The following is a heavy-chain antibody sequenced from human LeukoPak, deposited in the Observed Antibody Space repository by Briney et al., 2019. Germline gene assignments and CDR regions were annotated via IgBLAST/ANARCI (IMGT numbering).Heavy chain of an antibody. CDR1: GFTFSSYA. CDR3: HHYDFWSGAPWAFDI. J-gene: IGHJ3*02. D-gene: IGHD3-3*01. V-gene: IGHV3-23*01. CDR2: ISGSGGST. Sequence: GGSLRLSCAASGFTFSSYAMSWVRQAPGKGLEWVSAISGSGGSTYYADSVKGRFTISRDTSKNTLYLQMNSLRAEDTAVYYCHHYDFWSGAPWAFDIWGQGTMVTVSS.